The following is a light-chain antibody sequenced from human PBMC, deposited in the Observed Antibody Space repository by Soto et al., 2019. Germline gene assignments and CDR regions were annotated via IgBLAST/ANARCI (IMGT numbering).Light chain of an antibody. J-gene: IGLJ2*01. CDR3: SSYTSSSTVV. Sequence: QSVLTQPASVSGSPGQSISISCTGTSSDVGGYNYVSWYQQHPGKAPKLMIYDVSNWPSGVSNRFSGSKSGNTASLTISGLQAEDEADYYCSSYTSSSTVVFGGGTKVTV. CDR1: SSDVGGYNY. CDR2: DVS. V-gene: IGLV2-14*01.